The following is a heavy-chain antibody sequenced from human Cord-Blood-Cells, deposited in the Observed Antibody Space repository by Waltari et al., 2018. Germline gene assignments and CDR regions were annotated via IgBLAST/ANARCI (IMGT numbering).Heavy chain of an antibody. CDR2: INPSGGST. Sequence: QVQLVQSGAEVTKPGASVKVSCKASGYTFTSYYMHWVRQAPGQGLEWMGIINPSGGSTSYAQKFQCIVTMTSDTSTSTVYMELSSLRSEDTAVYYCARDDYGGNYYFDYWGQGTLVTVSS. J-gene: IGHJ4*02. D-gene: IGHD4-17*01. CDR3: ARDDYGGNYYFDY. V-gene: IGHV1-46*03. CDR1: GYTFTSYY.